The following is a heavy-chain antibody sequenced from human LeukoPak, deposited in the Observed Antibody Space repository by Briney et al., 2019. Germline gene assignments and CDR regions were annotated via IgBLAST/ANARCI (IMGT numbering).Heavy chain of an antibody. CDR3: ASALRYFDWLSYFDY. CDR2: ISYDGSNK. V-gene: IGHV3-30-3*01. Sequence: PGRSLRLSCAASGFTFSSYAMHWVRQAPGKGLEWVAVISYDGSNKYYADSVKGQFTISRDNSKNTLYLQMDSLRAEDTAVYYCASALRYFDWLSYFDYWGQGTLVTVSS. CDR1: GFTFSSYA. J-gene: IGHJ4*02. D-gene: IGHD3-9*01.